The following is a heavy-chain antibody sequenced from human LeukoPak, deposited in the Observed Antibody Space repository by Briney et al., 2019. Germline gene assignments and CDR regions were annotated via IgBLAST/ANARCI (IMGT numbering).Heavy chain of an antibody. V-gene: IGHV1-18*01. Sequence: ASVTVSFKASGYTFTIYGIGGVRQAPGQGDEGGGGISVYNGNTNYAKKLKGRVTMTTDTSTSTAYMELRSLRSDDTAVYYCARDPPRWEVVTPLVIWGQGTMVTVSS. D-gene: IGHD2-21*02. CDR2: ISVYNGNT. J-gene: IGHJ3*02. CDR1: GYTFTIYG. CDR3: ARDPPRWEVVTPLVI.